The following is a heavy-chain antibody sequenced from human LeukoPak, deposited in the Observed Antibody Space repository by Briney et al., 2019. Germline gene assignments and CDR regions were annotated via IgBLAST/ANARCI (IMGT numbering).Heavy chain of an antibody. V-gene: IGHV4-34*01. CDR1: GGSFSGYY. CDR3: ARDRGVRGVMGGWFDP. J-gene: IGHJ5*02. CDR2: INHSGST. D-gene: IGHD3-10*01. Sequence: SETLSLTCAVYGGSFSGYYWSWIRQPPGKGLEWIGEINHSGSTNYNPSLKSRVTISLDTSKNQFSLKLSSVTAADTAVYYCARDRGVRGVMGGWFDPWGQGTLVTVSS.